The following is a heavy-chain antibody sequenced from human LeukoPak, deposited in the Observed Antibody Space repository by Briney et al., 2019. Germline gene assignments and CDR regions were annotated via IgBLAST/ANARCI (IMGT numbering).Heavy chain of an antibody. J-gene: IGHJ4*02. CDR1: GYTFTSYG. Sequence: GASVKVSCKASGYTFTSYGISWVRQATGQGLEWMGWMNPDSGNTGYAQKFQGRVTMTRNTSISTAYMELSSLRSEDTAVYYCARTTNRYSYGSDYWGQGTLVTVSS. CDR3: ARTTNRYSYGSDY. D-gene: IGHD5-18*01. V-gene: IGHV1-8*02. CDR2: MNPDSGNT.